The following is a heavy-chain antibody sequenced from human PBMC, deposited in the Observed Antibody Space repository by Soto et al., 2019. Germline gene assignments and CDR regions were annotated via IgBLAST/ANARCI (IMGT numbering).Heavy chain of an antibody. D-gene: IGHD3-22*01. V-gene: IGHV4-31*03. J-gene: IGHJ4*02. CDR2: IYYSGST. CDR1: GGSISSGGYY. CDR3: ARATRGPSSGYYQLDY. Sequence: QVQLQESGPGLVKPSQTLSLTCTVSGGSISSGGYYWSWIRQHPGKGLEWIGYIYYSGSTYYNPSLKSRVTISVDTSKNQFSLKLSSVTAADTAVYYFARATRGPSSGYYQLDYWGQGTLVTVSS.